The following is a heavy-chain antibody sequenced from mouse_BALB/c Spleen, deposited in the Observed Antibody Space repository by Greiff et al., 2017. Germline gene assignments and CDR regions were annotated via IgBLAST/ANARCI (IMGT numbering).Heavy chain of an antibody. CDR1: GFTFSSYA. D-gene: IGHD2-2*01. CDR2: ISSGGST. CDR3: AREGGGYHYAMDY. V-gene: IGHV5-6-5*01. J-gene: IGHJ4*01. Sequence: EVMLVESGGGLVKPGGSLKLSCAASGFTFSSYAMSWVRQTPEKRLEWVASISSGGSTYYPDSVKGRFTISRDNARNILYLQMSSLRSEDTAMYYCAREGGGYHYAMDYWGQGTSVTVSS.